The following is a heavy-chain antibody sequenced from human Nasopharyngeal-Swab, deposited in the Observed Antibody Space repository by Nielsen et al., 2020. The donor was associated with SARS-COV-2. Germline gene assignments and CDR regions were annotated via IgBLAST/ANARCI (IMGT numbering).Heavy chain of an antibody. V-gene: IGHV3-30-3*01. CDR3: AREMIVVVSTWDAFDI. CDR2: ISYDGSNK. D-gene: IGHD3-22*01. J-gene: IGHJ3*02. Sequence: WIRQPPGKGLEWVAVISYDGSNKYYADSVKGRFTISRDNSKNTLYLQMNSLRAEDTAVYYCAREMIVVVSTWDAFDIWGQGTMVTVSS.